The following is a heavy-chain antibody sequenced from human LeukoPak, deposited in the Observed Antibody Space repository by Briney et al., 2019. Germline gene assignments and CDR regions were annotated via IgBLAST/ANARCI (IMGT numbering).Heavy chain of an antibody. CDR1: GGSISSSSYY. CDR2: IYYSGST. Sequence: PSETLSLTCTVSGGSISSSSYYWGWIRQPPGKGLEWIGSIYYSGSTYYNPSLKSRVTISVDTSKNQFSLKLSSVTAADTAVYYCARAHNRYDSSGYYDYWGXGTLVTVSS. V-gene: IGHV4-39*07. CDR3: ARAHNRYDSSGYYDY. J-gene: IGHJ4*02. D-gene: IGHD3-22*01.